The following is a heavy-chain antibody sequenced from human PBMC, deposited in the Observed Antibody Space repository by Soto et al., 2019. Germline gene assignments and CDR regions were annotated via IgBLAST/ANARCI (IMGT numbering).Heavy chain of an antibody. Sequence: QVQLVQSGAEVRKPGSSVKVSCKASGGTFSRHAISWVRQAPGQGLEWMGGIIPIFGTANHAQKFQGRVTIIADESARTVYLEVSRLRSEDTAMYYCARGWGYDSNDYYYAYWGQGTLVIVSS. CDR1: GGTFSRHA. CDR2: IIPIFGTA. D-gene: IGHD3-22*01. J-gene: IGHJ4*02. CDR3: ARGWGYDSNDYYYAY. V-gene: IGHV1-69*01.